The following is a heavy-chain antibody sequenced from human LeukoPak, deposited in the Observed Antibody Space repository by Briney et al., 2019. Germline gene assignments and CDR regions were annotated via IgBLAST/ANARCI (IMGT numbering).Heavy chain of an antibody. D-gene: IGHD3-22*01. CDR1: GFTFSSYS. CDR2: IKQDGSEK. V-gene: IGHV3-7*01. CDR3: AKVIGSPADDAFDI. Sequence: PGGSLRLSCAASGFTFSSYSMNWVRQAPGKGLEWVANIKQDGSEKYYVDSVKGRFTISRDNAKNSLYLQMNSLRAEDTAVYYCAKVIGSPADDAFDIWGQGTMVTVSS. J-gene: IGHJ3*02.